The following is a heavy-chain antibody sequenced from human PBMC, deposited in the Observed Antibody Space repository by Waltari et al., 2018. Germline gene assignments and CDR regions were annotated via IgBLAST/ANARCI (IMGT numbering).Heavy chain of an antibody. CDR2: IFSDGRT. J-gene: IGHJ4*02. Sequence: EVQLVESGGGFIQSGGSLRLSCAASGFTVSSNYMSWVRKAPGKGLEWVSVIFSDGRTYYADSVKGRFTISRDNSKNTLYLQINSLRAEDTAVYYCARDSRGGLFFDYWGQGTLVTVSS. CDR1: GFTVSSNY. V-gene: IGHV3-53*01. CDR3: ARDSRGGLFFDY.